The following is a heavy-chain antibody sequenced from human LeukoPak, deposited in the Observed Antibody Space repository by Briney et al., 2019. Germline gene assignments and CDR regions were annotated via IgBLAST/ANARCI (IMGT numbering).Heavy chain of an antibody. J-gene: IGHJ4*02. CDR1: GFTFSSYS. CDR2: ISSSSSYI. CDR3: AKDIMEYSSSLGLFDY. D-gene: IGHD6-6*01. Sequence: PGGSLRLSCAASGFTFSSYSMNWVRQAPGKGLEWVSSISSSSSYIYYADSVKGRFTISRDNAKNSLYLQMNSLRAEDTALYYCAKDIMEYSSSLGLFDYWGQGTLVTVSS. V-gene: IGHV3-21*04.